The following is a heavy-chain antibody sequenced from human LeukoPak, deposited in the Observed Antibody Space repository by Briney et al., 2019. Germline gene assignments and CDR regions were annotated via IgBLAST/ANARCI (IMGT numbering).Heavy chain of an antibody. CDR1: GFIFSRYW. D-gene: IGHD4-23*01. CDR2: IKPDGSEK. J-gene: IGHJ4*02. V-gene: IGHV3-7*04. CDR3: ARYDYGGNYDC. Sequence: GGSLRLSCAASGFIFSRYWMTWVHQAPGKGLEWVANIKPDGSEKKYVDSVRGRFTISRDNAKNSLYLQMNSLRAEDTAVYYCARYDYGGNYDCWGQGTLVTVSS.